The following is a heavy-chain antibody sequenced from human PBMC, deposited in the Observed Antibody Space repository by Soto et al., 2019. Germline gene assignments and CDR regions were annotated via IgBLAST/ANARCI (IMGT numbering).Heavy chain of an antibody. Sequence: SVKVSCKASGGTFSSYAISWVRQAPGQGLEWMGGIIPIFGTANYAEKFQGRVTITADESTSTAYMELSSLRSEDTAVYYCARGGLTFGVVISWGQGTLVTVSS. V-gene: IGHV1-69*13. CDR1: GGTFSSYA. CDR3: ARGGLTFGVVIS. CDR2: IIPIFGTA. D-gene: IGHD3-3*01. J-gene: IGHJ4*02.